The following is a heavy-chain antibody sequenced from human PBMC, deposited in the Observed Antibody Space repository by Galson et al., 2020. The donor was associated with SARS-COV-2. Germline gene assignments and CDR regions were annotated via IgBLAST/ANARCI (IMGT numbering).Heavy chain of an antibody. CDR2: ITTYNGNP. D-gene: IGHD3-10*01. Sequence: ASVKVSCKASGYTFTSHGISWVRQAPGQGLEWMGWITTYNGNPNYAPEFHGRLTMTTDTSTSTVYMELRNLRSDDTAVYYCARAHYTSGSSPWGQGTLVTVSS. CDR1: GYTFTSHG. J-gene: IGHJ5*02. CDR3: ARAHYTSGSSP. V-gene: IGHV1-18*01.